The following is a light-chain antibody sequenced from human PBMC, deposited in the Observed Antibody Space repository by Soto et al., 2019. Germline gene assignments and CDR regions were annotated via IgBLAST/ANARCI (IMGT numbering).Light chain of an antibody. CDR1: QGLSNY. CDR2: AAS. Sequence: DIQLTQSPSFLSASVGDRVTITCRASQGLSNYLAWYQQKPGKVPKLLIYAASTLQSGVPSRFSGSGFGTEFTLTISSLQSEDFATDYCQQINTYPITFGQGTRLEIK. J-gene: IGKJ5*01. V-gene: IGKV1-9*01. CDR3: QQINTYPIT.